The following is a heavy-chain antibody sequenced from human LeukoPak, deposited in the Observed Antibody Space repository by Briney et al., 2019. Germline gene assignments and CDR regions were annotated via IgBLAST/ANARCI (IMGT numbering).Heavy chain of an antibody. Sequence: TPSETLSLTCTVSGGSISSSSFFWAWLRQPPGKGLEWIGTVSYSGTTYYSPSLKSRVTISVDTSKNQFSLRLTSVTAADTALYYCAKLTCSSTFCPLDYWGQGTLVTVSS. CDR2: VSYSGTT. CDR1: GGSISSSSFF. V-gene: IGHV4-39*01. D-gene: IGHD2-2*01. CDR3: AKLTCSSTFCPLDY. J-gene: IGHJ4*02.